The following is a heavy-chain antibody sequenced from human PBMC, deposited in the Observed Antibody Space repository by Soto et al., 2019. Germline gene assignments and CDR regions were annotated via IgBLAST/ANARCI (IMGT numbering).Heavy chain of an antibody. CDR1: GYTFTSYD. V-gene: IGHV1-8*01. D-gene: IGHD2-15*01. CDR3: ARRVSGYCSGGSCYPNYYYYYYMDV. Sequence: ASVKVSCKASGYTFTSYDINWVRQATGQGLEWMGWMNPNSGNTGYAQKFQGRVTMTRNTSISTAYMELSSLRSEDTAVYYCARRVSGYCSGGSCYPNYYYYYYMDVWGKGTTVTAP. CDR2: MNPNSGNT. J-gene: IGHJ6*03.